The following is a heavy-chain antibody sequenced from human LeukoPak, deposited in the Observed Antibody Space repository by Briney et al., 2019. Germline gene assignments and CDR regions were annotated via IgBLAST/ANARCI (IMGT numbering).Heavy chain of an antibody. J-gene: IGHJ6*04. V-gene: IGHV4-59*08. Sequence: SETLSLTCTVSGDSINTYYWSWIRQPPGKGLEWIGYIYYLGSSNYLRTLKERVTMSVDTSNNQFTLSLSDVTAADRAMYVCARAYYYGAGREFLDVWGKGNTVTVSS. CDR1: GDSINTYY. CDR2: IYYLGSS. CDR3: ARAYYYGAGREFLDV. D-gene: IGHD3-10*01.